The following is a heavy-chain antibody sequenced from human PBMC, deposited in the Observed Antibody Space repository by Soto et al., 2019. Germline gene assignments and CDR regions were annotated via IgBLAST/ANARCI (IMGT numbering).Heavy chain of an antibody. CDR1: GGSISSYY. D-gene: IGHD2-21*01. CDR2: IYYSGST. V-gene: IGHV4-59*01. J-gene: IGHJ4*02. Sequence: QVQLQESGPGLVKPSETLSLTCTVSGGSISSYYWSWIRQPPGKGLEWIGYIYYSGSTNYNPSLKRRVTISVDTSKNQFALKLSSVTAADTAVYYCARDPRLFYFDYWGQGTLGTVSS. CDR3: ARDPRLFYFDY.